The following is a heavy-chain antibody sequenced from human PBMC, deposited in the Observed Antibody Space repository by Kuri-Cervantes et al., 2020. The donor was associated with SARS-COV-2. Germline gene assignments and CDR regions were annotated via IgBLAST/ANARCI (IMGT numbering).Heavy chain of an antibody. J-gene: IGHJ6*02. CDR2: ISYDGSNK. V-gene: IGHV3-30-3*01. CDR3: ARSVAGQWLDHGQGDLYYYYYGTDV. Sequence: GESLKISCAASGFTFADYAMSWVRQAPGKGLEWVAVISYDGSNKYHADSVKGRFTISRDNSKNTLYLQMNSLRAEDTAVYYCARSVAGQWLDHGQGDLYYYYYGTDVWGQGTTVTVSS. D-gene: IGHD6-19*01. CDR1: GFTFADYA.